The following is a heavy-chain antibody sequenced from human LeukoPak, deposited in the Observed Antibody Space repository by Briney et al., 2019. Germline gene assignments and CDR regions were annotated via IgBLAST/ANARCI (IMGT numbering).Heavy chain of an antibody. V-gene: IGHV4-59*04. CDR2: ICYSGST. Sequence: KTSETLSLTCTVSGGSISSYYWSWIRQPPGKGLEWIGSICYSGSTYYNPSLKSRVTISEDTSKNQFSLKLSSVTAADTAIYYCAQTTSSWTWGQGTLVTVSS. D-gene: IGHD6-13*01. J-gene: IGHJ4*02. CDR1: GGSISSYY. CDR3: AQTTSSWT.